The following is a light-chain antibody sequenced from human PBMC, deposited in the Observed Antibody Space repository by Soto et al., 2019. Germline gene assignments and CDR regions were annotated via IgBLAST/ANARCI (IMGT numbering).Light chain of an antibody. CDR2: AAS. V-gene: IGKV1-12*01. CDR3: QQYNDYSGT. J-gene: IGKJ1*01. Sequence: DLQITHSPSSLSASVIYRVTRTSRASQGISSWLAWYQQKPGKAPKLLIYAASTLQSGVPSRFSGSGSGTDFTLTISCLQSEDFATYYCQQYNDYSGTFGQGTKVDIK. CDR1: QGISSW.